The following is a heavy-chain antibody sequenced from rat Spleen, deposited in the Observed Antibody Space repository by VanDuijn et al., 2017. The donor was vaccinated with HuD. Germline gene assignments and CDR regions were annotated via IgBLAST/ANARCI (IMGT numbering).Heavy chain of an antibody. CDR2: ITNSGGTI. CDR1: GFTLSNYG. J-gene: IGHJ2*01. Sequence: EVQLVQSGGGLVQPGRSLKLSCEVSGFTLSNYGMHWIRQAPTKGLEWVASITNSGGTISYPDSVKGRFTISRDNAQSTLYLQMNSLRSKDTATYYCTRGYAHYWGQGVMVTVSS. D-gene: IGHD1-12*01. V-gene: IGHV5-19*01. CDR3: TRGYAHY.